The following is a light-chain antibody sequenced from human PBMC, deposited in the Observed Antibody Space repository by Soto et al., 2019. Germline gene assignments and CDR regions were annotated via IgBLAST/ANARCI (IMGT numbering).Light chain of an antibody. CDR1: SSNIGAGYD. V-gene: IGLV1-40*01. CDR2: ENN. Sequence: QSVLTQPPSVSGAPGQRVTISCTGSSSNIGAGYDAPWYQQVPGTAPKLLIYENNNRPSGVPDRFSGSKSGTSASLAITGLQAEEEAEYYCQSYDSSLSGYVFGTGTKVTVL. CDR3: QSYDSSLSGYV. J-gene: IGLJ1*01.